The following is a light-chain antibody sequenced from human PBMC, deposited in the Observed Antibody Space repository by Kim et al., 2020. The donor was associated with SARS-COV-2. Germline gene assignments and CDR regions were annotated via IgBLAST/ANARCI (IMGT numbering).Light chain of an antibody. J-gene: IGLJ3*02. Sequence: SYELTQPPSVSVSPGQTASITCSGDKLGDKYACWYQQKPGQSPVLVIYQDNKRPSGIPKRFSGSNSGNTATLTISGTQAMDEADYYCQTWDSSTGVFGGGTKLTVL. V-gene: IGLV3-1*01. CDR1: KLGDKY. CDR3: QTWDSSTGV. CDR2: QDN.